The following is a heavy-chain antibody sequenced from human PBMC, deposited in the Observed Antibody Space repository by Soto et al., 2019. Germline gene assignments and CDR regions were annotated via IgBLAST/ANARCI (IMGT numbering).Heavy chain of an antibody. CDR2: FYYSGTT. J-gene: IGHJ4*02. CDR1: GGSISSSSHY. CDR3: ARRTYRVGPRYYDY. Sequence: SETLSLTCTVSGGSISSSSHYWGWIRQPPGKGLEWIGSFYYSGTTSYNPSLKSRVTISVDTSKNHFSLKLTSVTAADTAVYYCARRTYRVGPRYYDYWSQGTLVTVSS. D-gene: IGHD3-22*01. V-gene: IGHV4-39*02.